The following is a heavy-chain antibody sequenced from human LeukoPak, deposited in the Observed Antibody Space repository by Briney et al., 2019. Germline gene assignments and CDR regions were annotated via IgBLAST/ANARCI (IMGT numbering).Heavy chain of an antibody. CDR3: ARDGYDSDSSGSPRPLDY. J-gene: IGHJ4*02. Sequence: GASVKASCKPSGYTFTRYYMHWVRQAPGHRLEWMGWINPNRGGTNYAQKFQARVTMTRHTSISTAYMALSRLRSDHPTLYYCARDGYDSDSSGSPRPLDYWGQGNLVTVSP. D-gene: IGHD3-22*01. V-gene: IGHV1-2*02. CDR2: INPNRGGT. CDR1: GYTFTRYY.